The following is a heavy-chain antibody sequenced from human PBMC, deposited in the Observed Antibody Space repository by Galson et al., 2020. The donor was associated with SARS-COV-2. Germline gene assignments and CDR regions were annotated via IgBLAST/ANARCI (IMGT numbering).Heavy chain of an antibody. CDR3: ARRLYGSSSFDY. CDR1: GGSISSSSYY. Sequence: SETLSLTCTVSGGSISSSSYYWGWIRQPPGKGLEWIGSIYYSGSTYYNPSLESRITISVDMSKNQFSLKLSSVTAADTAVYYCARRLYGSSSFDYWGQGALVTVSS. J-gene: IGHJ4*02. V-gene: IGHV4-39*01. CDR2: IYYSGST. D-gene: IGHD6-13*01.